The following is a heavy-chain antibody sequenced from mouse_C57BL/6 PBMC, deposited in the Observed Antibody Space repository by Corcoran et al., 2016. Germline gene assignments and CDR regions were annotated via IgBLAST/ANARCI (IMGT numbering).Heavy chain of an antibody. CDR2: IYPGDGDT. V-gene: IGHV1-80*01. Sequence: QVQLQQSGAELVKPGASVKISCKASGYAFSSYWMNWVKQRPGKGLEWIGQIYPGDGDTNYNGKFKGKATLTADKSSSTAYMQLSSLTSEDSAVYFCARWNYGSGYFDYWGQGTTLTVSS. J-gene: IGHJ2*01. CDR1: GYAFSSYW. D-gene: IGHD1-1*01. CDR3: ARWNYGSGYFDY.